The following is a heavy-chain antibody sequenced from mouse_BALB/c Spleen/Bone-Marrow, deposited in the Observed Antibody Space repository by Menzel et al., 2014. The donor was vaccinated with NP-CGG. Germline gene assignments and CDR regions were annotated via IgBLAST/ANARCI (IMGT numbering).Heavy chain of an antibody. D-gene: IGHD1-1*01. V-gene: IGHV1S137*01. Sequence: VHLVESGAELVRPGVSVKISCKGSGYTFTDYAMHWVKQSHAKSLEWIGVISTYYGDASYNQKFKGKATMTVDKSSSTAYMELARLTSEDSAIYYCARGHYYGSSYYAMDYWGQGTSVTVSS. CDR1: GYTFTDYA. CDR3: ARGHYYGSSYYAMDY. J-gene: IGHJ4*01. CDR2: ISTYYGDA.